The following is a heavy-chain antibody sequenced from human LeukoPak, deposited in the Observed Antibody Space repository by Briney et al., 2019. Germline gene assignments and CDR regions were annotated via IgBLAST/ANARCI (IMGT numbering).Heavy chain of an antibody. J-gene: IGHJ4*02. D-gene: IGHD5-18*01. CDR1: GGSISSGSYY. CDR2: IYTSGST. Sequence: SETLSLTCTVSGGSISSGSYYWSWIRQPAGKGLEWIGRIYTSGSTNYNPSLKSRVTISVDTSKNQFSLKLSSVTAADTAVYYCARIGAAMARRYFDYWGQGTLVTVSS. CDR3: ARIGAAMARRYFDY. V-gene: IGHV4-61*02.